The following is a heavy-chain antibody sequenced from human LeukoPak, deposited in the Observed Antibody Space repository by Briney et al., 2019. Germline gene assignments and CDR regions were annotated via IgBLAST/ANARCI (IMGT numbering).Heavy chain of an antibody. Sequence: HAGGSLRLSCAASGFTFSSYAMTWVRQAPGEGLQWVSGISGSGTSAYYADSVRGRFTISRDNSKNTLYLQMNSLRAEDTAVYYCARDGDMGELRYDYWGQGTLVTVSS. CDR3: ARDGDMGELRYDY. CDR2: ISGSGTSA. V-gene: IGHV3-23*01. D-gene: IGHD3-16*01. J-gene: IGHJ4*02. CDR1: GFTFSSYA.